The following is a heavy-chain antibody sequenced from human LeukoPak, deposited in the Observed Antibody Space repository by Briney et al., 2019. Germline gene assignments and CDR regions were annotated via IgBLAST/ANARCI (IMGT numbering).Heavy chain of an antibody. CDR2: INPNSGGT. V-gene: IGHV1-2*02. CDR1: GYSFTNYG. J-gene: IGHJ5*02. D-gene: IGHD3-10*01. Sequence: GASVKVSCKASGYSFTNYGISWVRQAPGQGLEWMGWINPNSGGTNYAQKFQGRVTMTRDTSISTAYVELSRLRSDDTAVYYCAKVLLWFGGNGGFDPWGQGTLVTVSS. CDR3: AKVLLWFGGNGGFDP.